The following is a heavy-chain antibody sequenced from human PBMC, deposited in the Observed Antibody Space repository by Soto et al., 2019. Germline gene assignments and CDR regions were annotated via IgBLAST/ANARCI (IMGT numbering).Heavy chain of an antibody. CDR2: IYHRGDT. CDR3: ARARTVGVEFWFDP. D-gene: IGHD4-4*01. V-gene: IGHV4-30-2*01. J-gene: IGHJ5*02. CDR1: GGSINSGVYS. Sequence: PSETLSLTCAVSGGSINSGVYSWNWIRQPPGKGLEWIGHIYHRGDTYYNPSLKSRVTISVDRSKNQFSLNLNSVTAADTAVYFCARARTVGVEFWFDPWGQGTLVTVSS.